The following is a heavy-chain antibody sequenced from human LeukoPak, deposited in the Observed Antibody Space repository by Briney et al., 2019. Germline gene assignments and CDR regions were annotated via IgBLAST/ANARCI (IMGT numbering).Heavy chain of an antibody. Sequence: SETLSLTCTVSGYSISSGYYWGWIRQPPGKGLEWIGSIYHSGSTYYNPSLKSRVTISVDTSKNQFSLKLSSVTAADTAVYYCARQAGYSGYDSKYFDYWGQGTLVTVSS. CDR3: ARQAGYSGYDSKYFDY. V-gene: IGHV4-38-2*02. J-gene: IGHJ4*02. CDR2: IYHSGST. CDR1: GYSISSGYY. D-gene: IGHD5-12*01.